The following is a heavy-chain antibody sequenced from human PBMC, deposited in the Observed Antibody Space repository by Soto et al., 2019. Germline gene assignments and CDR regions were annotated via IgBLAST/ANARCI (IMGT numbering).Heavy chain of an antibody. J-gene: IGHJ5*02. CDR3: ARDRREGYSYGYDNWFDP. Sequence: PSETLSLTCTVSGGSISSYYWSWIRQPPGKGLEWIGYIYYSGSTNYNPSLKSRVTISVDTSKNQFSLKLSSVTAADTAVYYCARDRREGYSYGYDNWFDPWGQGTLVTVS. V-gene: IGHV4-59*01. D-gene: IGHD5-18*01. CDR2: IYYSGST. CDR1: GGSISSYY.